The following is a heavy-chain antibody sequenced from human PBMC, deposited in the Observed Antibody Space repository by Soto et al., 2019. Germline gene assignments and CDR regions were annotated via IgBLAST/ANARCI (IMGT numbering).Heavy chain of an antibody. D-gene: IGHD3-9*01. CDR1: GFTFSSYA. Sequence: GGSLRLSCAASGFTFSSYAMSWVRQAPGKGLEWVSAISGSGGSTYYADSVKGRFTISRDNSKNTLYLQMNSLRAEDTAVYYCAKDLGRLRYFDWLTASYYYYGMDVWGQGTTVTVSS. J-gene: IGHJ6*02. CDR3: AKDLGRLRYFDWLTASYYYYGMDV. V-gene: IGHV3-23*01. CDR2: ISGSGGST.